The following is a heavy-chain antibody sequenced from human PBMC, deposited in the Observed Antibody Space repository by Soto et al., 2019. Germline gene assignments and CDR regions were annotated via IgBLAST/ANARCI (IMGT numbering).Heavy chain of an antibody. CDR1: GFTFSSYS. CDR3: ARDCPGCSTTCYGNEWFDS. J-gene: IGHJ5*01. D-gene: IGHD2-2*01. CDR2: ISSSRSTI. Sequence: EVQLVESGGGLVQPGGSLRLSCAASGFTFSSYSMNWVRQAPGKGLEWVSYISSSRSTIYYADSVKGRFTISRDNAKNSLYLQMNSLRAEHTAVYYCARDCPGCSTTCYGNEWFDSWGQGTLVTVSS. V-gene: IGHV3-48*01.